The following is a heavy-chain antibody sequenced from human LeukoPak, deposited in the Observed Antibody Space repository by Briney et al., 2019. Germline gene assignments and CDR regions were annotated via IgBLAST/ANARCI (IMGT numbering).Heavy chain of an antibody. D-gene: IGHD3-22*01. CDR3: ARESWSDYYDNTDWKIDY. CDR2: IGSRNTI. J-gene: IGHJ4*02. Sequence: PGGSLRLSCAASGFTFRSYSTNWVRQAPGKGLEWVSYIGSRNTIYYADSVKGRFTISRDNAKNSLYLQMNSLRAEDTAVYYCARESWSDYYDNTDWKIDYWGQGTLVTVSS. V-gene: IGHV3-48*01. CDR1: GFTFRSYS.